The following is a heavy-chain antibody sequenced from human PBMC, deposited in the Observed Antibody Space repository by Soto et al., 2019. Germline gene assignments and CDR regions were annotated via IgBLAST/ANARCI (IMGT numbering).Heavy chain of an antibody. CDR2: INHSGST. Sequence: ASETLSLTCAVYGGSFSGHYWNWIRQHPGKGLEWIGEINHSGSTNYNPSLKSRVTISVDTSKNQFSLKLSSVTAADTAVYYCARGRGRGYDILTGYYKFDHWGQGTLVTAPQ. V-gene: IGHV4-34*01. CDR1: GGSFSGHY. J-gene: IGHJ4*02. D-gene: IGHD3-9*01. CDR3: ARGRGRGYDILTGYYKFDH.